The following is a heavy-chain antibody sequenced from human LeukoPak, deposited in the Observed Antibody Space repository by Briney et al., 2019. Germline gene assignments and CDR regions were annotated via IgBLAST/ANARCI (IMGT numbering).Heavy chain of an antibody. CDR3: AIGYSSSWYGGFDY. V-gene: IGHV1-18*01. CDR2: ISAYNGNT. J-gene: IGHJ4*02. Sequence: GASVKVSCKASGYTFTSYGISWVRQAPGQGLEWMGWISAYNGNTNYAEKLQGRFTMTTDTSTSTAYMELRGLRSHDTAVYYCAIGYSSSWYGGFDYWGQGTLVTVSS. D-gene: IGHD6-13*01. CDR1: GYTFTSYG.